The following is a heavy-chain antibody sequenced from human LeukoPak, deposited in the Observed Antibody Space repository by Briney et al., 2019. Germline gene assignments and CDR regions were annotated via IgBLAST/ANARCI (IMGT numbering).Heavy chain of an antibody. V-gene: IGHV4-31*03. CDR1: GGSISSGGYY. CDR3: ARSVVVVAATPYYFDY. CDR2: IYYSGST. D-gene: IGHD2-15*01. Sequence: SETLSLTCTVSGGSISSGGYYWSWIRQHPGKGLEWIGYIYYSGSTYYNPSLKSRVTISVDTSKNQLSLKLSSVTAADTAVYYCARSVVVVAATPYYFDYWGQGTLVTVSS. J-gene: IGHJ4*02.